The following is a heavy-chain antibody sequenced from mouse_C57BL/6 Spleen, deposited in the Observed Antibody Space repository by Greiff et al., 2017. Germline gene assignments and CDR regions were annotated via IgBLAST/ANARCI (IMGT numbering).Heavy chain of an antibody. CDR3: ERDWEEAY. CDR2: ISDGGGYT. Sequence: EVKLEESGGGLVKPGGSLKLSCAASGFTFSSSAMSWVRQTPEQRLEWVATISDGGGYTYYPDNVKGRFTISRDNAKNNLYLQMSHLKSEDTAMYYFERDWEEAYWGQGTLVTVSA. D-gene: IGHD4-1*01. CDR1: GFTFSSSA. J-gene: IGHJ3*01. V-gene: IGHV5-4*03.